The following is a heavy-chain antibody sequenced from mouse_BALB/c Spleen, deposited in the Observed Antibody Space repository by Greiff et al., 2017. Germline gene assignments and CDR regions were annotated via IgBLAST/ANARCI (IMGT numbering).Heavy chain of an antibody. J-gene: IGHJ4*01. V-gene: IGHV1-87*01. CDR2: IYPGDGDT. CDR3: ARSQYGNYAMDY. CDR1: GYTFTSYW. Sequence: QVQLQQSGAELARPGASVKLSCKASGYTFTSYWMQWVKQRPGQGLEWIGAIYPGDGDTRYTQKFKGKATLTADKSSSTAYMQLSSLASEDSAVYYCARSQYGNYAMDYWGQGTSVTVSS. D-gene: IGHD2-10*02.